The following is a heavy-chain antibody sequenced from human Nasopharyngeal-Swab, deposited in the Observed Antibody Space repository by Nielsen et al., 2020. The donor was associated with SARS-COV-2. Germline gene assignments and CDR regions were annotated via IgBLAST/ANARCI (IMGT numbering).Heavy chain of an antibody. J-gene: IGHJ4*02. Sequence: ASVKVSCKASGYTSTSYYMHWVRQAPGQGLEWMGIINPSGGSTSYAQKFQGRVTMTRDTSTSTVYMELSSLRSEDTAVYYCARDSVCSGGSCRAPFDYWGQGTLVTVSS. V-gene: IGHV1-46*01. D-gene: IGHD2-15*01. CDR2: INPSGGST. CDR3: ARDSVCSGGSCRAPFDY. CDR1: GYTSTSYY.